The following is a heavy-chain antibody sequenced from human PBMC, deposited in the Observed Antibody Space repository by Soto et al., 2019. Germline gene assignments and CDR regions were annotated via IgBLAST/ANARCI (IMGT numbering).Heavy chain of an antibody. D-gene: IGHD6-13*01. CDR3: ARVLGRIAAAKVHYGMDV. J-gene: IGHJ6*02. CDR2: ISAYNGNT. CDR1: GYTFTSYG. V-gene: IGHV1-18*01. Sequence: QVQLVQSGAEVKKPGASVKVSCKASGYTFTSYGISWVRQAPGQGLEWMGWISAYNGNTNYAQKLQGRVTMTTDTSTRTAYMELRSLRSDDTAVYYCARVLGRIAAAKVHYGMDVWGQGTTVTVSS.